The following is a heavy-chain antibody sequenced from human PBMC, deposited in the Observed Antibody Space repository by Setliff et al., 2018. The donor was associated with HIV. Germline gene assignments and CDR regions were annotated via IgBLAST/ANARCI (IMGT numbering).Heavy chain of an antibody. J-gene: IGHJ6*02. CDR1: GFTVKSNY. Sequence: GGSLRLSCAASGFTVKSNYINWVRQAPGKGLEWVALISDDGSGKRYAESVKGRFTISRDNSKNTLYLQMNSLRTEDTAVYFCARATLGMDVWGQGTAVTVSS. CDR2: ISDDGSGK. V-gene: IGHV3-30*03. CDR3: ARATLGMDV.